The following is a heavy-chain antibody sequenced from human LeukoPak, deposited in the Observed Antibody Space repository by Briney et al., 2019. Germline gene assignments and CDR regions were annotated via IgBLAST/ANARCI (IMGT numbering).Heavy chain of an antibody. CDR1: GFTFSSYW. Sequence: GGSLRLSCAASGFTFSSYWMSWVRQAPGKGLECVANIKEDGSEKYYVDSVKGRFTISRDNAKNSLYLQMNSLRAEDTAVYYCARDLQELVRYNWFDPWGQGTLVTVSS. V-gene: IGHV3-7*01. J-gene: IGHJ5*02. CDR2: IKEDGSEK. CDR3: ARDLQELVRYNWFDP. D-gene: IGHD6-13*01.